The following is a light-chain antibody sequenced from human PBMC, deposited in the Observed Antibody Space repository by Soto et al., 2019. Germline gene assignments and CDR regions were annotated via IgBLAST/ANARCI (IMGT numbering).Light chain of an antibody. CDR2: GAS. CDR1: QSVSSSY. J-gene: IGKJ2*01. CDR3: QQYGSSPHT. Sequence: DIFLTHSPGTLSLSPGERATLSCRASQSVSSSYLAWYQQKPGQAPRLLIYGASSRATGIPDRFSGSGSGTDFTLTISRLEPEDFAVYYCQQYGSSPHTVGQGTKVDIK. V-gene: IGKV3-20*01.